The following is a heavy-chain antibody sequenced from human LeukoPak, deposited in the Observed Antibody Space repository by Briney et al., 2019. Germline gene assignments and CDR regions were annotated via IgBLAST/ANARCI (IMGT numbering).Heavy chain of an antibody. V-gene: IGHV4-34*09. Sequence: SETLSLTCAVYGGSFSGYYWSWIRQPPGKGLEWIGYIYYSGSTYYNPSLKSRVTISVDTSKNQFSLKLSSVTAADTAVYYCASIAAREYYFDYWGQGTLVTVSS. CDR3: ASIAAREYYFDY. D-gene: IGHD6-6*01. CDR2: IYYSGST. CDR1: GGSFSGYY. J-gene: IGHJ4*02.